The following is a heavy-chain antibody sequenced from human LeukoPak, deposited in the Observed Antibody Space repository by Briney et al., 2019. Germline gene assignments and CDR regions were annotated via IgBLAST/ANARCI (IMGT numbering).Heavy chain of an antibody. J-gene: IGHJ4*02. CDR3: ARDHYDILTGGYYFDY. V-gene: IGHV4-61*02. D-gene: IGHD3-9*01. CDR2: IYTSGST. Sequence: SETLSLTCTVSGGSISSSSYYWSWIRQPAGKGLEWIGRIYTSGSTNYNPSLKSRVTMSVDTSKNQFSLKLSSVTAADTAVYYCARDHYDILTGGYYFDYWGQGTLVTVSS. CDR1: GGSISSSSYY.